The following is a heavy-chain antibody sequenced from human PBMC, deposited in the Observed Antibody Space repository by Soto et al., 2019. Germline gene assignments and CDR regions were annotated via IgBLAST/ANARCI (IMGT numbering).Heavy chain of an antibody. Sequence: SETLSLTCTVSGGSISSYYWSWIRQPPGKGLEWIGYIYYSGSTNYNPSLKSRVTISVDTSKNQFSLKLSSVTAADTAVYYCARGIAAAGTPFYWGQGTLVTVSS. V-gene: IGHV4-59*01. CDR2: IYYSGST. CDR1: GGSISSYY. J-gene: IGHJ4*02. CDR3: ARGIAAAGTPFY. D-gene: IGHD6-13*01.